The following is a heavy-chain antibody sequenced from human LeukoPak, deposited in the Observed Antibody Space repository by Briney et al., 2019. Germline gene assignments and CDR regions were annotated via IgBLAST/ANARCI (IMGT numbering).Heavy chain of an antibody. CDR3: ARGNQPLRLTGIYRYWYFDL. V-gene: IGHV4-34*01. J-gene: IGHJ2*01. CDR1: GESFRDYY. Sequence: PSETLSLTCAVYGESFRDYYWSWIRQPPGKGLEWIGEINRSGSADYDPSLKSRVTISADTSENQVSLKVNSVTAADTAFYYCARGNQPLRLTGIYRYWYFDLWGRGALVTVSS. D-gene: IGHD7-27*01. CDR2: INRSGSA.